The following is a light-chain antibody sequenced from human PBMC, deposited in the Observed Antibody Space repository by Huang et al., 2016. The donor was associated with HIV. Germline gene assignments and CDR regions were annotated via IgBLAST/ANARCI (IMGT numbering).Light chain of an antibody. V-gene: IGKV3-15*01. CDR1: QSVRDN. CDR3: QQYYTWPRT. CDR2: GSS. Sequence: EVLTTQSPVTLSESPGGRVTISCWASQSVRDNLAWFQQKPGQAPRFLVHGSSTRATGVPARFSGSGSGTGFTLTITSLQSEDYAVYYCQQYYTWPRTFGQGTRVE. J-gene: IGKJ1*01.